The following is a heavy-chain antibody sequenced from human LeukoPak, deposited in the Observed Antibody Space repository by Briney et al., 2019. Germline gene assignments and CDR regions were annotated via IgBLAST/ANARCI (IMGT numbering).Heavy chain of an antibody. CDR1: GFTFDDYA. Sequence: QPGRSLRLSCAASGFTFDDYAMHWVRQAPGKGLEWVSLAGWAGGTTFYSDSVRGRFTISRDSGRKSVYLQMNSLTTDDTAFYFCAKELDTMFFDYWGQGALVTVSS. J-gene: IGHJ4*02. CDR3: AKELDTMFFDY. D-gene: IGHD3-10*02. V-gene: IGHV3-43*01. CDR2: AGWAGGTT.